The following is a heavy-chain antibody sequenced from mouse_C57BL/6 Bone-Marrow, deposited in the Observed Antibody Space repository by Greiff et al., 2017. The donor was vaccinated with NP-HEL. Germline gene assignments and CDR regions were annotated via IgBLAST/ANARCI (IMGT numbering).Heavy chain of an antibody. V-gene: IGHV5-4*01. Sequence: EVKLMESGGGLVKPGGSLKLSCAASGFTFSSYAMSWVRQTPEKRLEWVATISDGGSYTYYPDNVKGRFTISRENAKNNLYLQMSHLKSEDTAMYYCARDPTGAAMDYWGQGTSVTVSS. CDR1: GFTFSSYA. CDR2: ISDGGSYT. D-gene: IGHD1-1*01. CDR3: ARDPTGAAMDY. J-gene: IGHJ4*01.